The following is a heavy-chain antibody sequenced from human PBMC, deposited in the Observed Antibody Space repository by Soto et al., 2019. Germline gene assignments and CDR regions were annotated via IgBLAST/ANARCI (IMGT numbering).Heavy chain of an antibody. Sequence: QVQLVQSGAEVKKPGSSVKVSCKASGGTFSSDSFSWVRQAPGQGLEWMGGIIPMFDTPIYAQKFQDRVTITADESTCTAYMLLSSLRSGDTAVYYCARSGGLDRDFNYWGQGSLVTVSS. CDR1: GGTFSSDS. V-gene: IGHV1-69*12. CDR3: ARSGGLDRDFNY. D-gene: IGHD2-15*01. CDR2: IIPMFDTP. J-gene: IGHJ4*02.